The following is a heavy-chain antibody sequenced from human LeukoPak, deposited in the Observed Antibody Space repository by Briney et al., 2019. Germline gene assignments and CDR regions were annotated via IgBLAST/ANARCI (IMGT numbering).Heavy chain of an antibody. J-gene: IGHJ3*02. CDR1: GYTFTSYT. D-gene: IGHD6-19*01. CDR2: ISPGNGNT. V-gene: IGHV1-3*01. CDR3: ARDRVAVGWSAFDI. Sequence: ASVKVSCKASGYTFTSYTMHWVRQAPGQSLEWMGWISPGNGNTKYSQKFQGRVTITRDTSASTICMELSSLRSEDAAVYYCARDRVAVGWSAFDIWGQGTMVTVSS.